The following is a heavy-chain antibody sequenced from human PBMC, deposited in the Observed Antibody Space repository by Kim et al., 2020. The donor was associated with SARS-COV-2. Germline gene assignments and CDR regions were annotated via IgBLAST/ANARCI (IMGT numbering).Heavy chain of an antibody. CDR3: ARFAGAQYSSGWYVYYYGMDV. J-gene: IGHJ6*02. V-gene: IGHV4-59*01. CDR2: IYYSGST. CDR1: GGSISSYY. D-gene: IGHD6-19*01. Sequence: SETLSLTCTVSGGSISSYYWSWIRQPPGKGLEWIGYIYYSGSTNYNPSLKSRVTISVDTSKNQFSLKLSSVTAADTAVYYCARFAGAQYSSGWYVYYYGMDVWGQGTTVTVSS.